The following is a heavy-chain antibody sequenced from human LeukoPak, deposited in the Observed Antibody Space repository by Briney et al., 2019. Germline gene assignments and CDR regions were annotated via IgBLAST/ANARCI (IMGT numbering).Heavy chain of an antibody. CDR2: ISYSENT. J-gene: IGHJ6*03. V-gene: IGHV4-34*01. D-gene: IGHD1-1*01. Sequence: SGTLSLTCAVSGGSFSGYYWSWIRQPPGKGLEWIGEISYSENTNYNPSLKSRVTLSIDTSKKQFSLKVSFVTAADTAVYYCARRRRDNSRAPNYYYYYYMDVWGKGTTVIISS. CDR1: GGSFSGYY. CDR3: ARRRRDNSRAPNYYYYYYMDV.